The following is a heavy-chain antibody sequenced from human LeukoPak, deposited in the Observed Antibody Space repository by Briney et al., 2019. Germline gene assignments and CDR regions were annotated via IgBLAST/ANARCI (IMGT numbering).Heavy chain of an antibody. Sequence: GGSLRLSCAASGLTVSTSYMSSVRQAPGKGLEWVSVIYSGGSTYYADSVKGRFTISRDNSKNTLYLQTNSLRAEDTAVYYCARDIVVPDAYGMDVWGQETTVTVSS. CDR3: ARDIVVPDAYGMDV. D-gene: IGHD2-2*01. J-gene: IGHJ6*02. CDR2: IYSGGST. CDR1: GLTVSTSY. V-gene: IGHV3-53*01.